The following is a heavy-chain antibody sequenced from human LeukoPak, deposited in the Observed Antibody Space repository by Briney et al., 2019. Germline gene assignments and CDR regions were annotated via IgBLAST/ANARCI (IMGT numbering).Heavy chain of an antibody. J-gene: IGHJ4*02. CDR3: AKDRHSSGWSYFDY. Sequence: PGGSLRLSCAASGFTFSDYGMHWVRQAPGKGLEWVAVISYDGSNKYYADSVKGRFTISRDNSKNTLYLQMNSLRAEDTAVYYCAKDRHSSGWSYFDYWGQGTLVTVSS. V-gene: IGHV3-30*18. D-gene: IGHD6-19*01. CDR1: GFTFSDYG. CDR2: ISYDGSNK.